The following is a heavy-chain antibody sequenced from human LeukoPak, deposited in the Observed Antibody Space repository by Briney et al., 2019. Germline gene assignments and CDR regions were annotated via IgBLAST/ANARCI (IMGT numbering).Heavy chain of an antibody. V-gene: IGHV4-39*07. CDR1: GGSISSSSYY. D-gene: IGHD3-10*01. Sequence: SETLSLTCTVSGGSISSSSYYWGWIRQPRGKGLEWIGSIYHSGSTNYNPSLKSRVTISVDTSKNQFSLKLSSVTAADTAVNYCAIGSYYGSGSAYDYWGQGTLVTVSS. J-gene: IGHJ4*02. CDR3: AIGSYYGSGSAYDY. CDR2: IYHSGST.